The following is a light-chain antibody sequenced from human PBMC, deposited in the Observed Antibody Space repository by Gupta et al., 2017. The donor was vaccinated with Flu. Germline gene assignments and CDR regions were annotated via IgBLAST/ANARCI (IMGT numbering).Light chain of an antibody. CDR2: QVS. Sequence: QSALTQPASVSGSPGQSITISCIGTRSDIGGYNYVSWYQQHPGKAPQLLLWQVSNRPSGVSNRFSGSKSGNTASLTISGLQAEDEADYYCGSYRSSSTPYVLCGGGTKLTVL. J-gene: IGLJ2*01. CDR1: RSDIGGYNY. CDR3: GSYRSSSTPYVL. V-gene: IGLV2-14*01.